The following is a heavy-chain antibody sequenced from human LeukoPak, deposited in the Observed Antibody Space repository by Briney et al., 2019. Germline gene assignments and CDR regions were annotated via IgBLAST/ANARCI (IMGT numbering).Heavy chain of an antibody. V-gene: IGHV4-34*01. J-gene: IGHJ4*02. CDR3: ARVKFGGVIVDY. D-gene: IGHD3-16*02. Sequence: SETLSLTCAVYGGSFSGYYWRWIREPPGKGLQWIGEINHSGSTHYNPSLKSRDTISVDTSKNQFSLKLSSVTAADTAVYYCARVKFGGVIVDYWGQGTLVTVSS. CDR2: INHSGST. CDR1: GGSFSGYY.